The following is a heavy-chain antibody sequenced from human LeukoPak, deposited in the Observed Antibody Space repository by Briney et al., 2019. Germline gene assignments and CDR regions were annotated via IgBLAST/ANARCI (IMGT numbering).Heavy chain of an antibody. CDR3: ARDPIGDSPQGLVYYYYGMDV. D-gene: IGHD4-17*01. V-gene: IGHV1-69*01. CDR1: GGTFSSYA. Sequence: ASVTVSCKASGGTFSSYAISWVRQAPGQGLERMGGIIPIFGTANYAQKFQGRVTITADESTSTAYMELSSLRSEDTAVYYCARDPIGDSPQGLVYYYYGMDVWGQGTTVTVSS. CDR2: IIPIFGTA. J-gene: IGHJ6*02.